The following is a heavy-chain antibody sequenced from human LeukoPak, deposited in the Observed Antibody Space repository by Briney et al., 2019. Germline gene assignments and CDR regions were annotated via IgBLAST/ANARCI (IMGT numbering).Heavy chain of an antibody. Sequence: SETLLLTCCVSGGHLSSYYWSSIRQPPGKGVEGNEHYYYSQSTHYNLPLKSRVTISVDTSKSQCSLKLSSVTAADTAVYYWARDTITMVRVYWFDPWGQGTLVTVSS. CDR1: GGHLSSYY. D-gene: IGHD3-10*01. J-gene: IGHJ5*02. CDR2: YYYSQST. CDR3: ARDTITMVRVYWFDP. V-gene: IGHV4-59*12.